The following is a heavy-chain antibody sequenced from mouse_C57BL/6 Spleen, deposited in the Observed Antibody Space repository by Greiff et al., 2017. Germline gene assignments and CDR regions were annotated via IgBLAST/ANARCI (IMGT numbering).Heavy chain of an antibody. D-gene: IGHD1-1*02. Sequence: QVQLKESGAELVRPGASVKLSCKASGYTFTDYYINWVKQRPGQGLEWIARIYPGSGNTYYNEKFKGKATLTAEKSSSTAYMQLSSLTSEDSAVYFCARSPIYGGYYFDDWGHGTTLTVSS. CDR2: IYPGSGNT. CDR1: GYTFTDYY. V-gene: IGHV1-76*01. CDR3: ARSPIYGGYYFDD. J-gene: IGHJ2*01.